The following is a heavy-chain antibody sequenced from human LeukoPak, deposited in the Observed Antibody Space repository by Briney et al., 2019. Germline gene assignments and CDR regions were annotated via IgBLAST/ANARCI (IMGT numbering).Heavy chain of an antibody. Sequence: GSVKVSCKASGYTVTSYDINWVRQATGQGLEGMGGMNTKIVNTGYAQKFQGRVTMTRNTSISTAYMELSSLRSEDTAVYYCARESYCSSTSRSGTLGMDVWGQGTTVTVSS. V-gene: IGHV1-8*01. CDR3: ARESYCSSTSRSGTLGMDV. J-gene: IGHJ6*02. CDR2: MNTKIVNT. CDR1: GYTVTSYD. D-gene: IGHD2-2*01.